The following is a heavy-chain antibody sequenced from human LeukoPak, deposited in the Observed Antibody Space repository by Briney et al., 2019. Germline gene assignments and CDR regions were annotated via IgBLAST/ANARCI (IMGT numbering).Heavy chain of an antibody. D-gene: IGHD2-2*01. J-gene: IGHJ1*01. CDR2: IRSTGTTV. V-gene: IGHV3-48*04. CDR1: GFSFSTYS. Sequence: GGSLRLSCAASGFSFSTYSMNWVRQAPGAGLEWVSSIRSTGTTVYYAESVRGRFTIYRDNAKNSLYLQMNSLRAEDSAVYYCARVVYCTTTSCPNGPLDIWGRGTLVTVSS. CDR3: ARVVYCTTTSCPNGPLDI.